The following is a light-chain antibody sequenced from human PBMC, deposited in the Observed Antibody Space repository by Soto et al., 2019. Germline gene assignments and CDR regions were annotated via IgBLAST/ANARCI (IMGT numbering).Light chain of an antibody. CDR1: QSISIY. CDR3: QQTSSPPWT. J-gene: IGKJ1*01. Sequence: DIQMTQSPSSLSASVGDRVTITCRASQSISIYLNWYQQTPGKVPKLLIYGASTLQSGVPSRFSGSGSGTDITLTISSLQPEDFATYYCQQTSSPPWTFGQGTKVEIK. CDR2: GAS. V-gene: IGKV1-39*01.